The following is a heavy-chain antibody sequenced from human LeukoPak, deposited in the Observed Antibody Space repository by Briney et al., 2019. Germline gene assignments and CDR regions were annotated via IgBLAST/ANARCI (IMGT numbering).Heavy chain of an antibody. Sequence: GGSLRLSCAASGFAFSSYGVHWVRQAPGKGLEWVAFIQYDETTKHYADSVKGRFTISRDNAKNSLYLQMNSLRAEDTALYYCAKDMTLKWLVRASGAFDIWGQGTMATVSS. CDR1: GFAFSSYG. V-gene: IGHV3-30*02. CDR2: IQYDETTK. J-gene: IGHJ3*02. D-gene: IGHD6-19*01. CDR3: AKDMTLKWLVRASGAFDI.